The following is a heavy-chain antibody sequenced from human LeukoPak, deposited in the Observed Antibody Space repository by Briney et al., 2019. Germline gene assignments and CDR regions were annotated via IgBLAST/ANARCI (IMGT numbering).Heavy chain of an antibody. Sequence: ASVKVSCKPSGYTFTNYNLAWVRQAPGEGLEWMGWISPYNGDTNYAPKFQGRVTLTTDTSTSTGYMELRNLRSDDTAVYYCAREAADHLDYWGHGTLVTVSS. CDR2: ISPYNGDT. CDR1: GYTFTNYN. CDR3: AREAADHLDY. J-gene: IGHJ4*03. V-gene: IGHV1-18*01.